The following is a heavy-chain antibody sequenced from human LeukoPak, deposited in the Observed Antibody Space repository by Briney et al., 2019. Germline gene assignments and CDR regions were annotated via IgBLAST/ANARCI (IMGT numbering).Heavy chain of an antibody. D-gene: IGHD2-15*01. Sequence: GGSLRLSCAASRFTFSSYSMNWVRQAPGKGLEWVSSISGSSSYIYYADSVKGRFTISRHNAKNSLFLQMNTLRAEDTAVYYCARDREGYCSGGSCTNFDYWGQGTLVTVSS. CDR1: RFTFSSYS. J-gene: IGHJ4*02. V-gene: IGHV3-21*01. CDR3: ARDREGYCSGGSCTNFDY. CDR2: ISGSSSYI.